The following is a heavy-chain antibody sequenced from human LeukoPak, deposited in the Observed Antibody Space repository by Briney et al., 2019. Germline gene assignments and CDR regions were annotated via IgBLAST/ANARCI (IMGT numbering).Heavy chain of an antibody. CDR1: GGSISSYY. J-gene: IGHJ4*02. V-gene: IGHV4-4*07. D-gene: IGHD3-10*01. CDR3: ARAGTTYYYGSGSYYTQPFDY. Sequence: SETLSLTCTVSGGSISSYYWSWIRQPAGKGLEWIGRIYTSGSTNYNPSLKSRVTMSVDTSKNQFSLKLSSVTAADTAVYYCARAGTTYYYGSGSYYTQPFDYWGQGTLVTVSS. CDR2: IYTSGST.